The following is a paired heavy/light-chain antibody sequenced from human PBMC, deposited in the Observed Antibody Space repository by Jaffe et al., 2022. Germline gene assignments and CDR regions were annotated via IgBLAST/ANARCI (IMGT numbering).Heavy chain of an antibody. J-gene: IGHJ4*02. CDR2: INPDGSQK. CDR3: ARDRAGRCSEDY. CDR1: GFTFSEYW. D-gene: IGHD1-26*01. Sequence: EVQLVESGGGLVLPGGSLRLSCAASGFTFSEYWMTWVRQAPGKGLEWVANINPDGSQKYYVDSVRGRFTISRDNARNSLYLQLNSLSVDDTAVYYCARDRAGRCSEDYWGQGTLVTVSS. V-gene: IGHV3-7*04.
Light chain of an antibody. CDR3: QQYNGYSRKT. CDR1: QSLSSW. V-gene: IGKV1-5*03. Sequence: DIQMTQSPSTLSASVGDTVTMTCRASQSLSSWLAWYQQKPGKPPKLLIYEASSLESGVPSRFSGSGSGTQFTLTISSLQPDDFATYYCQQYNGYSRKTFGQGTKLEIK. J-gene: IGKJ2*01. CDR2: EAS.